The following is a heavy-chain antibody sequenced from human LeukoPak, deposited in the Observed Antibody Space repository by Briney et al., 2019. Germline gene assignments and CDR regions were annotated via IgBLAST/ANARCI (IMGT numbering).Heavy chain of an antibody. D-gene: IGHD2-2*01. Sequence: GGSLRLSCAASGFTFSSYGMHWVRQAPGKGLEWVAVIWYDGSNKYYADSVKGRFTISRDNSKNTLYLQMNSLRAEDTAVYYCARHCSSTSCYYLWGQGTLVTVSS. V-gene: IGHV3-33*01. CDR3: ARHCSSTSCYYL. CDR1: GFTFSSYG. CDR2: IWYDGSNK. J-gene: IGHJ4*02.